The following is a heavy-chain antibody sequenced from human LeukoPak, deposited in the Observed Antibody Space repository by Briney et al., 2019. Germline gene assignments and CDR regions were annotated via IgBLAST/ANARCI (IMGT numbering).Heavy chain of an antibody. CDR3: ARVPGTGELGEFDY. CDR1: GFTFSNYA. D-gene: IGHD1-26*01. CDR2: IWYDGSNK. J-gene: IGHJ4*02. V-gene: IGHV3-33*08. Sequence: GGSLRLSCAASGFTFSNYAMGWVGQAPGKGLEWGAVIWYDGSNKYYADSVKGRFTISRDNSKNTLNLQMNSLRAEDTAVYYCARVPGTGELGEFDYWGQGTLVTVSS.